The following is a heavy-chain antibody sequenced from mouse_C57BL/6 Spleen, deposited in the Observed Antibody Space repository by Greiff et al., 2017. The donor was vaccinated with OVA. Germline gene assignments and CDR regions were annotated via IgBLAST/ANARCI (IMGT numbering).Heavy chain of an antibody. Sequence: EVKLVESGGGLVQPGGSMKLSCVASGFTFSNYWMNWVRQSPEKGLEWVAQIRLKSDNYATHYAESVKGRFTISRDDSKSSVYLQMNNLRAEDTGIYYCTQRAYYSNPFAYWGQGTLVTVSA. V-gene: IGHV6-3*01. D-gene: IGHD2-5*01. CDR3: TQRAYYSNPFAY. CDR2: IRLKSDNYAT. CDR1: GFTFSNYW. J-gene: IGHJ3*01.